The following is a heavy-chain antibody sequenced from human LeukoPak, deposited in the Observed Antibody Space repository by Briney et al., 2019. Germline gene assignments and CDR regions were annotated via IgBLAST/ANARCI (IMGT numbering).Heavy chain of an antibody. Sequence: GASVKVSCKASGGTFSSYAISWVRQAPGQGLEWMGGIIPIFGTANYAQKFQGRVTITADKSTSTAYMELSSLRSEDTAVYYCARVARIQLWPRFDPWGQGTLVTVSS. CDR1: GGTFSSYA. CDR2: IIPIFGTA. CDR3: ARVARIQLWPRFDP. V-gene: IGHV1-69*06. J-gene: IGHJ5*02. D-gene: IGHD5-18*01.